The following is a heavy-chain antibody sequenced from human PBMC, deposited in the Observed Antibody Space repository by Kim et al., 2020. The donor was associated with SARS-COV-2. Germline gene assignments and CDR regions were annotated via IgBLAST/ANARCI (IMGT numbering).Heavy chain of an antibody. Sequence: GSTIYYADSVKGRFTISRDNAKNSLYLQMNSLGAEDTAVYYCGADILTGYYRGYWGQGTLVTVSS. V-gene: IGHV3-11*01. D-gene: IGHD3-9*01. CDR3: GADILTGYYRGY. J-gene: IGHJ4*02. CDR2: GSTI.